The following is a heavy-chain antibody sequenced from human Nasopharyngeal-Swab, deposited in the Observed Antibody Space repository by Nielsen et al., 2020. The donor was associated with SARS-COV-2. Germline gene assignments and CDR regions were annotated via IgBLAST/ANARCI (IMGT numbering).Heavy chain of an antibody. D-gene: IGHD3-3*01. Sequence: WESLRLSCAASGVTVSSNYMSWVRQAPGQGLEWVSVIYSGGSTYYADSVKGRFTISRDNSKNTLYLQMNSLRAADTAVYYCTKDPHPYDFWSGYSYWYYGMDVWGQGTTVTVSS. J-gene: IGHJ6*02. CDR1: GVTVSSNY. CDR3: TKDPHPYDFWSGYSYWYYGMDV. CDR2: IYSGGST. V-gene: IGHV3-53*05.